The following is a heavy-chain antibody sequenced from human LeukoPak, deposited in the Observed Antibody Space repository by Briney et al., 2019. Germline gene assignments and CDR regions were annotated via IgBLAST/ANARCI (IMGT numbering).Heavy chain of an antibody. J-gene: IGHJ4*02. Sequence: GESLKISCKGSGYTFISYSIGWVRQMPGKGLEWMGIIYPGDSDATYSPSFQGQVTISADKSISTAYLQWSSLKASDTAIYYCARGYSSVYWGQGTLVTVSS. CDR3: ARGYSSVY. D-gene: IGHD1-1*01. CDR1: GYTFISYS. V-gene: IGHV5-51*01. CDR2: IYPGDSDA.